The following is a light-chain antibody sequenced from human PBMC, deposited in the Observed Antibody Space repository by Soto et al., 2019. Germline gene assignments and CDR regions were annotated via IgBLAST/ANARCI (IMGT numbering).Light chain of an antibody. V-gene: IGKV3-20*01. CDR2: AAS. J-gene: IGKJ1*01. CDR1: QTVSSNY. Sequence: EIVLTQSPGTLSLSPGERATLSCRASQTVSSNYLAWYQQKPGQAPRLLIYAASTRATGIPDRFSGSGSGTDFTLSISRLEPEDFAVYYCQLYGTSPKPFRQGTKGEIK. CDR3: QLYGTSPKP.